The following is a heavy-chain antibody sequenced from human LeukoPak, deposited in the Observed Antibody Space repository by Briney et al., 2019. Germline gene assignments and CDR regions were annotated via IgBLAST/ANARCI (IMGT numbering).Heavy chain of an antibody. Sequence: PSETLSLTCTVSGGSISSSSYYWGWIRQPPGKGLEWIGSIYYSGSTYYNPSLKSRVTISVDTSKNQFSLKLSSVTAADTAVYYCARLTSYYDSSGRNWGQGTLVTVSS. CDR1: GGSISSSSYY. D-gene: IGHD3-22*01. CDR3: ARLTSYYDSSGRN. V-gene: IGHV4-39*07. J-gene: IGHJ4*02. CDR2: IYYSGST.